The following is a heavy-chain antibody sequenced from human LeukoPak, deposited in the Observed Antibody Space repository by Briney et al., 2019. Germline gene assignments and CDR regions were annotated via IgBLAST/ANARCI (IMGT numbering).Heavy chain of an antibody. CDR3: ARDGGIAVAEGYYFDY. V-gene: IGHV1-2*06. D-gene: IGHD6-19*01. CDR1: GYTFTGYY. J-gene: IGHJ4*02. CDR2: INPNSGGI. Sequence: ASVKVSCKASGYTFTGYYMHWVRQAPGQGLEWMGRINPNSGGINYAQKFQSRVTMTRDTSISTAYMELSRLRSDDTAVYYCARDGGIAVAEGYYFDYWGQGTLVTVSS.